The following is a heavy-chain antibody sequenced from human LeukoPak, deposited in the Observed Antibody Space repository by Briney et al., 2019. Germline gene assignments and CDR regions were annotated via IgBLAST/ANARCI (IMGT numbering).Heavy chain of an antibody. Sequence: GRSLRLSCAASGFTFSSYGMHWVRQAPGKGLEWVAVISYDGSNEYYADSVKGRFTVSRDNSRNTLSLEMNSLRAEDTAVYFCAKDDRLYSTGWFDYWGQGALVTVSS. V-gene: IGHV3-30*18. CDR1: GFTFSSYG. D-gene: IGHD6-19*01. CDR3: AKDDRLYSTGWFDY. CDR2: ISYDGSNE. J-gene: IGHJ4*02.